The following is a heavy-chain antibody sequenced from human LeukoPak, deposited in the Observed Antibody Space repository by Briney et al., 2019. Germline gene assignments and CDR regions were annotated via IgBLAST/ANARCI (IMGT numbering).Heavy chain of an antibody. CDR3: ARRRRGGYFDY. Sequence: SETLSLTCTVSGGSISSGSYYWSWIRQPAGKGLEWIGRIYTSGSTNYNPSLKSRVTISVDTSKNQFSLKLSSVTAADTAVYFCARRRRGGYFDYWGQGTLVTVSS. D-gene: IGHD3-10*01. CDR1: GGSISSGSYY. CDR2: IYTSGST. J-gene: IGHJ4*02. V-gene: IGHV4-61*02.